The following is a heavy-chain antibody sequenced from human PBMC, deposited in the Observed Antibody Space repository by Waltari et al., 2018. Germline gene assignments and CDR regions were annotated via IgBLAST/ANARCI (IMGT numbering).Heavy chain of an antibody. CDR2: IYSGGST. V-gene: IGHV3-53*01. J-gene: IGHJ4*02. CDR1: GFTVSSNY. Sequence: EVQLVESGGGLIQPGGSLRLSCAASGFTVSSNYMSWVRQAPGKGLEWVSVIYSGGSTYYADSVKGRFTISRDNSKNTLYLQMNSLRAEDTAVYYCARVISYRGTHFDYWGQGTLVTVSS. CDR3: ARVISYRGTHFDY. D-gene: IGHD1-26*01.